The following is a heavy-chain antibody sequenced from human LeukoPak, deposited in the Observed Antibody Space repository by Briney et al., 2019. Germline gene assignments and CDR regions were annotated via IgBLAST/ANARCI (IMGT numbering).Heavy chain of an antibody. CDR3: ASWAGGNAPVASFDY. Sequence: ASVKVSCKPSGYPFTGYYMHWMRQAPGPGLEWMGWINLNSGGTNYAQKFQGRVTMTRDTSISTAYMELSRLRYDDTAVYYCASWAGGNAPVASFDYWGQGTLVTVSS. V-gene: IGHV1-2*02. D-gene: IGHD1-14*01. J-gene: IGHJ4*02. CDR1: GYPFTGYY. CDR2: INLNSGGT.